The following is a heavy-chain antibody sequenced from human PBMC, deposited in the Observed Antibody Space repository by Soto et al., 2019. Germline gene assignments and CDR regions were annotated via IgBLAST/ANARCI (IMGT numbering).Heavy chain of an antibody. J-gene: IGHJ5*02. CDR2: IYSSGST. D-gene: IGHD3-22*01. V-gene: IGHV4-4*07. CDR1: GDYISIYY. Sequence: SETLSLTCTVSGDYISIYYWTWIRQPAGNGLEWTGHIYSSGSTNYNPSLKSRVTMSLDTSKNQLSLSLDSVTAADTAVYYCARGRGFYSDNYFDPWGQGTQVTVSS. CDR3: ARGRGFYSDNYFDP.